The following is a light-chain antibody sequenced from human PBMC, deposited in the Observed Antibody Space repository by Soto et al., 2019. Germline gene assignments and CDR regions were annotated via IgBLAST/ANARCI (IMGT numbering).Light chain of an antibody. Sequence: DLQMTQSPSTLSASVGDRVTITCRASQSISSWLAWYQQKPGKAPKLLIYKASSLESGVPSRFSGSGSGTEFTLTFSSLQPDDFATYYCQQYNVYPWTFGQGTKVEIK. CDR1: QSISSW. V-gene: IGKV1-5*03. CDR2: KAS. J-gene: IGKJ1*01. CDR3: QQYNVYPWT.